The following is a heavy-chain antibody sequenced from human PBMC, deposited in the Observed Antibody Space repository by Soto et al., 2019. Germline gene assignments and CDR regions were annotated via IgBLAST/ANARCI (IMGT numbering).Heavy chain of an antibody. CDR1: GFTFSSYA. D-gene: IGHD5-12*01. V-gene: IGHV3-23*01. Sequence: PGGSLRLSCAASGFTFSSYAMSWVRQAPGKGLEWVSAISGSGGSTYYADSVKGRFTISRDNSKNTLYLQMNSLRAEDTAVYYCAKDRAWLQLLDYFDYWGQGTLVTVSS. CDR3: AKDRAWLQLLDYFDY. CDR2: ISGSGGST. J-gene: IGHJ4*02.